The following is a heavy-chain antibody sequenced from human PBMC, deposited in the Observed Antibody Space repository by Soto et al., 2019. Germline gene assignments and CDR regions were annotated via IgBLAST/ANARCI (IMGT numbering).Heavy chain of an antibody. CDR3: ARADYGDYGGWFDP. CDR2: INPNSGGT. J-gene: IGHJ5*02. Sequence: ASVKVSCKASGYTFTGYYMRWVRQAPGQGLEWMGWINPNSGGTNYAQKFQGWVTMTRDTSISTAYMELSRLRSDDTAVYYCARADYGDYGGWFDPWGQGTLVTAPQ. V-gene: IGHV1-2*04. CDR1: GYTFTGYY. D-gene: IGHD4-17*01.